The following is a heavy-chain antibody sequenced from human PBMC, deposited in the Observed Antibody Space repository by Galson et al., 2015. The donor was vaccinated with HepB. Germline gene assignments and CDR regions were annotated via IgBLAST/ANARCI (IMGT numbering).Heavy chain of an antibody. J-gene: IGHJ4*02. V-gene: IGHV1-24*01. CDR2: FDPEDGDT. CDR1: GYTLTELS. D-gene: IGHD6-19*01. Sequence: SVKVSCKVSGYTLTELSMHWVRQAPGNGLEWMGGFDPEDGDTIYAQKFQGRVTMTKDTSTDTAYMELSSLRSDDTAVFYCAALIAVAGTTYGGFSYYFDYWGEGTQVTASS. CDR3: AALIAVAGTTYGGFSYYFDY.